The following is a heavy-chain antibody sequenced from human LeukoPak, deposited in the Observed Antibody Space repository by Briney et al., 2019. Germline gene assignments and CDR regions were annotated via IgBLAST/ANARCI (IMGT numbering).Heavy chain of an antibody. J-gene: IGHJ5*02. D-gene: IGHD3-10*01. CDR1: GGFFSGYY. CDR2: INHSGST. CDR3: ARLGRRSYYGPGPKGGWFDP. Sequence: SETLSLTCAVYGGFFSGYYWSWIRQPPGKGLECIGEINHSGSTNYNPSLKSRVTISVDTSKNQFSLKLSSVTAADTAVYYCARLGRRSYYGPGPKGGWFDPWGQGTLVTVSS. V-gene: IGHV4-34*01.